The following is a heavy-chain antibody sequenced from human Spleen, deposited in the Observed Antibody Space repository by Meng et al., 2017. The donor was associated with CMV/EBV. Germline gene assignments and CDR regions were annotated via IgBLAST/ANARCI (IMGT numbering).Heavy chain of an antibody. V-gene: IGHV4-30-4*01. CDR1: VSLHSGDYF. J-gene: IGHJ5*02. Sequence: VSLHSGDYFWSWVRTPPGKGLEWIGYIFRRGITYYNPSLQSRLTISLDTSKNHFSLNLTSVTAADTAVYYCVRGMVLPSPISSWWDPWGQGTLVTVSS. D-gene: IGHD2-2*01. CDR2: IFRRGIT. CDR3: VRGMVLPSPISSWWDP.